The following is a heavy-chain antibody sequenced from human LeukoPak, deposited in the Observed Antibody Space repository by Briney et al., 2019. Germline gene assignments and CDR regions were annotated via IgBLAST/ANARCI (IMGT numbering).Heavy chain of an antibody. Sequence: GTSLRLSCAASGFVFSTYGMHWVRQAPGKGLQWVAVIWSHGNTKKYADSVTGRFTISRDNSKNTLYLEMNTLRAEDTAVYYCARDDDYDDHNTFDMWGHGTMVTVSS. V-gene: IGHV3-33*01. CDR3: ARDDDYDDHNTFDM. CDR1: GFVFSTYG. J-gene: IGHJ3*02. CDR2: IWSHGNTK. D-gene: IGHD4-17*01.